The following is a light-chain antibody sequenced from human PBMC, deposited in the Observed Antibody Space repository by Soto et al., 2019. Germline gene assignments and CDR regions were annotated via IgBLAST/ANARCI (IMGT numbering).Light chain of an antibody. Sequence: EIILTQSPDTLSLSPGEGATLSCRASQTVSSNYLAWCQQRPGQAPRLLIYGASTRAAGIPDRFSGSGSGTDFTLTITRLEPEFYPVYFSQQYTASPTPCAQGT. CDR1: QTVSSNY. CDR2: GAS. V-gene: IGKV3-20*01. J-gene: IGKJ5*01. CDR3: QQYTASPTP.